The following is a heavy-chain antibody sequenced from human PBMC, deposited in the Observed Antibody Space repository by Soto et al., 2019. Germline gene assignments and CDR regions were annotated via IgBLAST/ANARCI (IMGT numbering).Heavy chain of an antibody. J-gene: IGHJ4*02. CDR1: GFTFSNAW. V-gene: IGHV3-15*07. CDR3: ARDTFNYDFDVERGY. D-gene: IGHD3-3*01. CDR2: IKSKTDGGTT. Sequence: GGSLRLSCAASGFTFSNAWINWVRQAPGKGLEWVGRIKSKTDGGTTDFAAPVKGRFAISRDNAKNSLYLQMNSLRAEDTAVYYCARDTFNYDFDVERGYWGQGTLVTVSS.